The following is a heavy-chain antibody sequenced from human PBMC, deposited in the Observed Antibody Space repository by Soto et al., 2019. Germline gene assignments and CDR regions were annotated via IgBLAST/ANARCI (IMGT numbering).Heavy chain of an antibody. D-gene: IGHD6-6*01. Sequence: QVQLVQSGAEVKKPGSSVKVSCKASGGTFSSYAISWVRQAPGQGLEWMGGIIPIFGTANYAQKFQGRVTITADESTSTAYMELSSLRSEDTAVYYCARDLKSSDSSSSPHQLYYYYYGMDVWGQGTTVTVSS. CDR3: ARDLKSSDSSSSPHQLYYYYYGMDV. V-gene: IGHV1-69*01. J-gene: IGHJ6*02. CDR2: IIPIFGTA. CDR1: GGTFSSYA.